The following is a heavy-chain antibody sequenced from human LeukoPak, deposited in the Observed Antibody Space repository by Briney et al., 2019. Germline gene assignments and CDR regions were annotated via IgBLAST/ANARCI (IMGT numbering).Heavy chain of an antibody. D-gene: IGHD3-10*01. CDR1: GFSFSSYS. Sequence: GGSLRLSCAASGFSFSSYSMNWVRQPPGKGLEWITYISSSSRAIYYADSVKGRFTISRDNAKNSLYLQMNSLRAEDTAVYYCARDGSVVGAFDYWGQGTLVTVSS. CDR2: ISSSSRAI. CDR3: ARDGSVVGAFDY. J-gene: IGHJ4*02. V-gene: IGHV3-21*05.